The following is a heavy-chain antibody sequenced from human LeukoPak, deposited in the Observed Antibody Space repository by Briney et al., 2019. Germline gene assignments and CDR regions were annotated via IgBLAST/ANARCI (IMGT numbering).Heavy chain of an antibody. CDR1: GNTFTGYY. Sequence: ASVKVSCKASGNTFTGYYMHWVRQAPGQGLEWMGWINPNSGGTNYAQKFQGRVTVTRDTSITTAYMELSRLRSDDTAVYYCARARLSVPYYFDYWGQGSLVTVSS. V-gene: IGHV1-2*02. CDR3: ARARLSVPYYFDY. D-gene: IGHD6-6*01. CDR2: INPNSGGT. J-gene: IGHJ4*02.